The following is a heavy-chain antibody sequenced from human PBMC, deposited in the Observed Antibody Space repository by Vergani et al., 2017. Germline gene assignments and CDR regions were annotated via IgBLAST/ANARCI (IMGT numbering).Heavy chain of an antibody. Sequence: EVQLLESGGGLVQPGGSLRLSCAASGFTFSSYAMSWVRQAPGKGLEWVSSISSSSNYIYYADSVKGRFTISRDNAKNSLYLQMNSLRAEDTAVYYCAPSREAARGPIDDYWGQGTLVTVSS. D-gene: IGHD6-6*01. CDR2: ISSSSNYI. CDR1: GFTFSSYA. CDR3: APSREAARGPIDDY. V-gene: IGHV3-21*01. J-gene: IGHJ4*02.